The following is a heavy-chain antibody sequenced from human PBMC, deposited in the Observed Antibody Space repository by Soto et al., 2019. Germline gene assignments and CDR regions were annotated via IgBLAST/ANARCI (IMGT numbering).Heavy chain of an antibody. D-gene: IGHD6-13*01. Sequence: GGSLRLSCAASGFTFSSYAMSWVRQAPGKGQEWVSDVSSSGVSTYYADSVKGRFTISRDNSKNTLFLQMNSLRAEDTALYYCAKVMVEAGSDYWGQGTLVTVSS. CDR1: GFTFSSYA. J-gene: IGHJ4*02. CDR3: AKVMVEAGSDY. CDR2: VSSSGVST. V-gene: IGHV3-23*01.